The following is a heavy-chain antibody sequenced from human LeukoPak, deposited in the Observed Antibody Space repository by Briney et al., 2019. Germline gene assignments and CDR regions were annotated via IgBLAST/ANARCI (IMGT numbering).Heavy chain of an antibody. CDR3: ARQVDYDSLTRENWFDP. Sequence: SETLSLTCTVSGGSISSSSYYWGWIRQPPGKGLEWIGSIYYSGSTYYNPSLKSRVTISVDTSKNQFSLKLSSVTAADTAVYYCARQVDYDSLTRENWFDPWGQGTLVTVSS. J-gene: IGHJ5*02. V-gene: IGHV4-39*01. CDR2: IYYSGST. D-gene: IGHD3-22*01. CDR1: GGSISSSSYY.